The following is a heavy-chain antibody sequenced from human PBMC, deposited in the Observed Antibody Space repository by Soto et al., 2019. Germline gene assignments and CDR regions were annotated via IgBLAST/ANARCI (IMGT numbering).Heavy chain of an antibody. Sequence: QVQLVQSGAEVKKPGASVKVSCKASGYTFTSYGIRWVRQAPGQGLEWMGWISAYNGKTNYAQKLQGRVTMTTDTSTSTAYMELRSLRSDDTAVYYCASHEIAAAGTGSYYGMDVWGQGTTVTVSS. D-gene: IGHD6-13*01. CDR3: ASHEIAAAGTGSYYGMDV. J-gene: IGHJ6*02. CDR2: ISAYNGKT. V-gene: IGHV1-18*04. CDR1: GYTFTSYG.